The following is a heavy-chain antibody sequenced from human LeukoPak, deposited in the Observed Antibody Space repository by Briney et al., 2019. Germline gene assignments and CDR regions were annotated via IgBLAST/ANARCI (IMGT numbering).Heavy chain of an antibody. CDR1: GGTFSSYA. D-gene: IGHD1-26*01. CDR2: IIPILGIA. V-gene: IGHV1-69*04. Sequence: SVKVSCKASGGTFSSYAISWVRQAPGQGLEWMGRIIPILGIANYAQKFQGRVTITADKSTSTAYMELSSLRSEDTAVYYCARDQKVGATPYFGMDVWGQGTTVTVSS. CDR3: ARDQKVGATPYFGMDV. J-gene: IGHJ6*02.